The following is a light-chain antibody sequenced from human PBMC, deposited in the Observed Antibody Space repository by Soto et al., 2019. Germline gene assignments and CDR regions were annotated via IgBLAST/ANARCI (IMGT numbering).Light chain of an antibody. J-gene: IGKJ4*01. CDR3: QQRSNWPPVT. V-gene: IGKV3-11*01. CDR1: QSVSSD. Sequence: EIVMTQSPVTLSVSPGERATLSCRASQSVSSDLAWYHQKPGQAPRLLIYDASNRATGIPARFSGSGSGTDFTLAISSLEPEDFAVYYCQQRSNWPPVTFGGGTKVDIK. CDR2: DAS.